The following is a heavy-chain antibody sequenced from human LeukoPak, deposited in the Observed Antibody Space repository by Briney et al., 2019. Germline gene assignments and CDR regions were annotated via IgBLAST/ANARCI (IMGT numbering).Heavy chain of an antibody. CDR3: ARAGDSSSKGPEYFQH. D-gene: IGHD6-13*01. CDR2: IYYSGST. J-gene: IGHJ1*01. V-gene: IGHV4-59*01. Sequence: SETLSLTCTVSGGSISSYYWSWIRQPPGKGLEWIGYIYYSGSTNYNPSLKSRVTISVDTSKNQFSLKLSSVTAADTAVYYCARAGDSSSKGPEYFQHWGQGTLVTVSS. CDR1: GGSISSYY.